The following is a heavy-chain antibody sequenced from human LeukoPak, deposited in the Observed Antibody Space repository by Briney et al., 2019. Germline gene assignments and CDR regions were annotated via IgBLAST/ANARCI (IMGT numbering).Heavy chain of an antibody. J-gene: IGHJ6*03. V-gene: IGHV3-23*01. CDR1: GFTFSSYA. D-gene: IGHD6-19*01. Sequence: GGSLRLSCAASGFTFSSYAMSWVRQAPGKGLEWVSAISDSGGNTYDADSVKGRFTISRDNSKNTLYLQMNSLRAEDTAVYYCAKGNGYSSGWLNDYYYMDVWGKGTTVTVSS. CDR2: ISDSGGNT. CDR3: AKGNGYSSGWLNDYYYMDV.